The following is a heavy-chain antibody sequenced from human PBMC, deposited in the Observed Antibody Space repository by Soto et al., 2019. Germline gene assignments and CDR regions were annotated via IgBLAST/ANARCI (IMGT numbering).Heavy chain of an antibody. CDR2: IYYSGST. V-gene: IGHV4-39*01. D-gene: IGHD4-17*01. J-gene: IGHJ4*02. CDR1: GGSISSSSYY. CDR3: ASHSNTVGVY. Sequence: PSETLSLTCTVSGGSISSSSYYWGWIRQPPGKGLEWIGSIYYSGSTYYNPSLKSRVTISVDTSKNQFSLELSSVTAADTAVYYCASHSNTVGVYWGQGTLVTVSS.